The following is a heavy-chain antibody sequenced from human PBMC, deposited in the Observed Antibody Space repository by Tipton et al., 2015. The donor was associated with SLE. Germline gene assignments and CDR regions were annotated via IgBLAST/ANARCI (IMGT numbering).Heavy chain of an antibody. V-gene: IGHV4-59*01. CDR1: GGSISNYY. CDR3: ARDTSLVGFDALNI. D-gene: IGHD1-26*01. J-gene: IGHJ3*02. Sequence: TLSLTCTVSGGSISNYYWSWIRQPPGKGLEWIGYIYYSGSTYYNPSLRSRVTISVDTSKSQFSLKLTFVTAADTAMYYCARDTSLVGFDALNIWGQGTMVTVSS. CDR2: IYYSGST.